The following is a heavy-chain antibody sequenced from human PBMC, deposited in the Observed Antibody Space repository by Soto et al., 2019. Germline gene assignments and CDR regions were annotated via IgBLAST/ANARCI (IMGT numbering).Heavy chain of an antibody. Sequence: QVQLGQSGAEVKKPGAAVMVSCKASGYTFTSYYMHWVRQAPGQGLEWMGIINPSGGSTSYAQKFQGRVTMTRDTSTSTVYMELSSLRSEDTAVYYCARGIPCGGDCYDVFDYWGQGTLVTVSS. J-gene: IGHJ4*02. D-gene: IGHD2-21*02. CDR2: INPSGGST. CDR1: GYTFTSYY. CDR3: ARGIPCGGDCYDVFDY. V-gene: IGHV1-46*01.